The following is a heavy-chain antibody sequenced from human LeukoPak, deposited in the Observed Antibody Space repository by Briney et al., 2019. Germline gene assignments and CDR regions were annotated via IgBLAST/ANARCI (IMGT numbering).Heavy chain of an antibody. CDR3: TRDPNALDY. V-gene: IGHV3-48*02. CDR1: GFTLSSYS. J-gene: IGHJ4*02. Sequence: PGGSLRLSCAASGFTLSSYSMNWVRQAPGKGLEWISYITSSSSTIHYADSVRGRFTISRDNAKNSLYLQMNSLRDEGTAVYYCTRDPNALDYWGQGTLVTVSS. CDR2: ITSSSSTI.